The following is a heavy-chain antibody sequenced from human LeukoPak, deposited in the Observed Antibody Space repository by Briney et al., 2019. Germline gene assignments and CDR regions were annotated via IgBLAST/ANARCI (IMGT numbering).Heavy chain of an antibody. J-gene: IGHJ4*02. CDR1: GFTFSSYA. Sequence: PGGSLRLSCAASGFTFSSYAMHWVRQAPGKGLEWVAVISYDGSNKYYADSVKGRFTISRDNSKNTLYLQINSLRAEDTAVYYCAKGTTYGDYFDYWGQGTLVTVSS. CDR2: ISYDGSNK. V-gene: IGHV3-30*04. CDR3: AKGTTYGDYFDY. D-gene: IGHD4-17*01.